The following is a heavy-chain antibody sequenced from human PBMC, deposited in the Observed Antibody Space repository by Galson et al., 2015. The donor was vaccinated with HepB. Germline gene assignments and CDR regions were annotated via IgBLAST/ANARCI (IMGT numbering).Heavy chain of an antibody. CDR1: GFTFSSCS. D-gene: IGHD3-10*01. Sequence: SLRLSCAASGFTFSSCSMNWVRQAPGKGLEWVSSISSSSSYIYYADSVKGRFTISRDNAKNSLYLQMNSLRAEDTAVYYCARVRGVRGVIPVYYFDYWGQGTLVTVSS. CDR2: ISSSSSYI. CDR3: ARVRGVRGVIPVYYFDY. V-gene: IGHV3-21*01. J-gene: IGHJ4*02.